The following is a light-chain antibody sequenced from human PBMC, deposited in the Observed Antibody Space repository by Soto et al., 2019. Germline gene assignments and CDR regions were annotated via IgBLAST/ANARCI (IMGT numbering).Light chain of an antibody. V-gene: IGKV2-28*01. J-gene: IGKJ3*01. Sequence: DIVMTQSPLSLPVTPGEPASISCRSSQSLLHSSGYNYLGWYLQKPGQSPQVLIYLGSNRASGVPDRFSGSGSGPDFTLQISRVEAEDVGVYYCMQILQTPFTFGPGTKVDIK. CDR3: MQILQTPFT. CDR1: QSLLHSSGYNY. CDR2: LGS.